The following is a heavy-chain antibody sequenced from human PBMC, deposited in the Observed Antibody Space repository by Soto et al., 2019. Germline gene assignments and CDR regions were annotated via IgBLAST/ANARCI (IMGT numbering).Heavy chain of an antibody. CDR3: ARADSSGWAWYFDY. V-gene: IGHV2-5*01. CDR2: IYWNDDK. Sequence: QITLKESGLTLVKPTQTLTLTCPFPGFSLSTGGGGVGWIRHPPGKALEWLALIYWNDDKRYSPSLKSRLTITKDTSKNQVVLTMTNMDPVDTATYYCARADSSGWAWYFDYWGQGTLVTVSS. D-gene: IGHD6-19*01. J-gene: IGHJ4*02. CDR1: GFSLSTGGGG.